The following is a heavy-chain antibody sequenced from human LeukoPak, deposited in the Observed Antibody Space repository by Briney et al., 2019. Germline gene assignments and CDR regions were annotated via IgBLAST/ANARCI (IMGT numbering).Heavy chain of an antibody. V-gene: IGHV1-2*02. D-gene: IGHD6-13*01. CDR1: GYTFTGYY. CDR2: INPNSGGT. Sequence: ASVKVSCKASGYTFTGYYMHWVRQAPGQGLEWMGWINPNSGGTNYAQKFQGRVTMTRDTSISTAYMELSRLRSDDTAVYYCARESIAAAGLSWFDPWGQGTLVTVSS. CDR3: ARESIAAAGLSWFDP. J-gene: IGHJ5*02.